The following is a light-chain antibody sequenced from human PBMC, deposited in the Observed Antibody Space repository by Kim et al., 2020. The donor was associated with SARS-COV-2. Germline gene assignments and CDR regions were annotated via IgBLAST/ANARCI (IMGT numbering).Light chain of an antibody. J-gene: IGKJ1*01. CDR1: QTINNK. CDR2: DAT. Sequence: SPGERATLSCRASQTINNKLVWYQQKPGQAPRLLIYDATTRATGVPARFIGSGSETDFTLTISSLQSEDFAAYYCQQSNDWPPLTFGQGTKVDIK. V-gene: IGKV3-15*01. CDR3: QQSNDWPPLT.